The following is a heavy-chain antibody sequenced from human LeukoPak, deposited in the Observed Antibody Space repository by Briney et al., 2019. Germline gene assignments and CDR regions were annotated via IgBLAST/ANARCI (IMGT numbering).Heavy chain of an antibody. J-gene: IGHJ6*03. V-gene: IGHV3-7*01. D-gene: IGHD3-10*01. CDR3: ARVGLLWFGELYQPYYYYMDV. CDR2: IKQDGSEK. CDR1: GFTFSTYT. Sequence: PGGSLRLSCAASGFTFSTYTMNWVRQAPGKGLEWVANIKQDGSEKYYVDSVKGRFTISRDNAKNSLYLQMNSLRAEDTAVYYCARVGLLWFGELYQPYYYYMDVWGKGTTVTVSS.